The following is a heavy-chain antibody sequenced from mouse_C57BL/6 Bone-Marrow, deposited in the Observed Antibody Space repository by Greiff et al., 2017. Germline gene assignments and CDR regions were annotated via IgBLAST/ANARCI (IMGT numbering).Heavy chain of an antibody. CDR1: GFTFSSYA. CDR2: ISDGGSYT. J-gene: IGHJ1*03. CDR3: ARDPTSVVHVDV. Sequence: EVQGVESGGGLVKPGGSLKLSCAASGFTFSSYAMSWVRQTPEKRLEWVATISDGGSYTYYPDNVKGRFTISRDNAKNKLYLQMRHLKSEDTAMYYCARDPTSVVHVDVWGTGTTVTVSS. V-gene: IGHV5-4*01. D-gene: IGHD1-1*01.